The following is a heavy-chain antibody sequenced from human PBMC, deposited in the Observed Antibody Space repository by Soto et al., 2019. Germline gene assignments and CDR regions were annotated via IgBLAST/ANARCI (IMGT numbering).Heavy chain of an antibody. Sequence: PSETLSLTCAVYGGSFSGYYWSWIRQPPGKGLEWIGEINHSGSTNYNPSLKSRVTISVDTSKNQFSLELSSVTAADTAVYYCARVNKENTQETYYDFWSGYLSGAYYYYYYMDVWGKGTTVTVSS. CDR2: INHSGST. D-gene: IGHD3-3*01. J-gene: IGHJ6*03. CDR1: GGSFSGYY. V-gene: IGHV4-34*01. CDR3: ARVNKENTQETYYDFWSGYLSGAYYYYYYMDV.